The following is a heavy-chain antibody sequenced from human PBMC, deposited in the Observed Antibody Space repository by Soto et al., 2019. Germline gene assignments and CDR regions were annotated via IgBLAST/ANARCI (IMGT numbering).Heavy chain of an antibody. CDR1: GGSISSGGYY. J-gene: IGHJ5*02. V-gene: IGHV4-31*03. CDR3: ARTSYDSSGTAADP. D-gene: IGHD3-22*01. Sequence: QVQLQESGPGLVKPSQTLSLTCTVSGGSISSGGYYWSWIRQHPGKGLEWTGYIYYSGSTYYNPSLTSRVTLSVDTSKNQFSLKLSAVTAADTAVYYCARTSYDSSGTAADPWGQGTLVTVSS. CDR2: IYYSGST.